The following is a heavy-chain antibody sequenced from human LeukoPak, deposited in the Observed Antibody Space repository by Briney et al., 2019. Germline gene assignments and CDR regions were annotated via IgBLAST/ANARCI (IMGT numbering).Heavy chain of an antibody. J-gene: IGHJ6*02. CDR3: ARGGYCSGGSCSYYYYYGMDV. D-gene: IGHD2-15*01. Sequence: GGSLRLSCAASGFTFSSYGMHWVRQAPGKGLEWVAVIWYDGSNKYDADSVKGRFTTSRDNSKNTLYLQMNSLRAEDTAVYYCARGGYCSGGSCSYYYYYGMDVWGQGTTVTVSS. V-gene: IGHV3-33*01. CDR2: IWYDGSNK. CDR1: GFTFSSYG.